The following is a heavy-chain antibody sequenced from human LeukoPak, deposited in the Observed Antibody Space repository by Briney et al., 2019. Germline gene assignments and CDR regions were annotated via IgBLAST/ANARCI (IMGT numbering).Heavy chain of an antibody. Sequence: GGSLRLSCAASGFTFNNYAMNWVRQAPGKGLEWVSSISGSGGNTYYADSVKGRFTISRDNSKNTLYLQMNSLRAEDTAVYYCAKGGAYYDFWSGYYDENWFDPWGQGTLVTVSS. V-gene: IGHV3-23*01. D-gene: IGHD3-3*01. CDR2: ISGSGGNT. J-gene: IGHJ5*02. CDR3: AKGGAYYDFWSGYYDENWFDP. CDR1: GFTFNNYA.